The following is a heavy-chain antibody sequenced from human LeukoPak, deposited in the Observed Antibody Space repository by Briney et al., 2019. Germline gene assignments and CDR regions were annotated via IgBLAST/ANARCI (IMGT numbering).Heavy chain of an antibody. J-gene: IGHJ4*02. CDR2: IYYNGNT. D-gene: IGHD6-25*01. V-gene: IGHV4-39*07. CDR1: GGSIRSSNSF. CDR3: ARATAAPSSYFFDH. Sequence: SETLSLTCSVSGGSIRSSNSFWGWIRQPPGERLDWIATIYYNGNTYYNPSLQSRVTISVDTSTNQFSLKLNSVIAADTAVYYCARATAAPSSYFFDHWGQGTLVTVSS.